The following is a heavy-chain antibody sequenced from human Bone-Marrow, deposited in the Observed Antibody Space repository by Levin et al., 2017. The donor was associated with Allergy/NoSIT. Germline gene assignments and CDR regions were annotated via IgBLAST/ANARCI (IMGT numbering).Heavy chain of an antibody. V-gene: IGHV3-30*14. CDR2: ISYDGSNK. Sequence: GGSLRLSCAASGFTFSSYAMHWVRQAPGKGLEWVAVISYDGSNKYYADSVKGRFTISRDNSKNTLYLQMNSLRAEDTAVYYCARGHYGPYYFDYWGQGTLVTVSS. CDR3: ARGHYGPYYFDY. J-gene: IGHJ4*02. CDR1: GFTFSSYA. D-gene: IGHD4-17*01.